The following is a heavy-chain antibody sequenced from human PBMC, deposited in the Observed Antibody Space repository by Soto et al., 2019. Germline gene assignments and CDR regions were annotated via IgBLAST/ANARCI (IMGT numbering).Heavy chain of an antibody. J-gene: IGHJ4*02. CDR2: LSGSGVST. D-gene: IGHD3-22*01. CDR3: ARDDYPYYDDSSGYHFDY. Sequence: GGSLRLSCAASGFTFSNYAMTWVRQAPGKGLEWVSALSGSGVSTYYADSVMGRFTISRDNAKNSLYLQMNSLRAEDTAVYYCARDDYPYYDDSSGYHFDYWGQGA. CDR1: GFTFSNYA. V-gene: IGHV3-23*01.